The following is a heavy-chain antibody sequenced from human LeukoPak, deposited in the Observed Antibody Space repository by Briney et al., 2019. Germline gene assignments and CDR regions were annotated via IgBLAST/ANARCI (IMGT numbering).Heavy chain of an antibody. CDR2: ISGTGANT. CDR3: AKRNGLGSSPFDH. V-gene: IGHV3-23*01. Sequence: PGGSLRLSCAASGFTSKNYGMSWVRQAPGKGLEWVSDISGTGANTYYADSVKGRFTISRDNSKNTLYLQMNSLRGEDTAVYSCAKRNGLGSSPFDHWGQETLVTVSS. D-gene: IGHD3-10*01. J-gene: IGHJ4*02. CDR1: GFTSKNYG.